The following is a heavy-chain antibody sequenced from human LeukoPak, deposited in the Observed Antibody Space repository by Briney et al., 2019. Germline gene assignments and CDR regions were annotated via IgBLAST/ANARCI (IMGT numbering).Heavy chain of an antibody. CDR3: ARISRTIFGVVIMDY. J-gene: IGHJ4*02. Sequence: SQTLSLTCTVSGGSISSYYWSWIWQPPGKGLEWIGYIYYSGSTNYNPSLKSRVTISVDTSKNQFSLKLSSVTAADTAVYYCARISRTIFGVVIMDYWGQGTLVSVSS. CDR2: IYYSGST. D-gene: IGHD3-3*01. V-gene: IGHV4-59*08. CDR1: GGSISSYY.